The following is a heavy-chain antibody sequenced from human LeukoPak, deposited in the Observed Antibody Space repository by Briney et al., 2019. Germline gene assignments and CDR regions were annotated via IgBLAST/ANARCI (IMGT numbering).Heavy chain of an antibody. CDR1: GFTFSSYG. V-gene: IGHV3-30*18. CDR2: ISYDGSNK. CDR3: AKSLRTSYYYCALDY. J-gene: IGHJ4*02. D-gene: IGHD3-22*01. Sequence: GRSLRLSCAASGFTFSSYGMHWVRQAPGKGLEWVAVISYDGSNKYYADSVKGRFTISRDNSKNTLYLQMNSLRAEDTAVYYCAKSLRTSYYYCALDYWGQGTLVTVSS.